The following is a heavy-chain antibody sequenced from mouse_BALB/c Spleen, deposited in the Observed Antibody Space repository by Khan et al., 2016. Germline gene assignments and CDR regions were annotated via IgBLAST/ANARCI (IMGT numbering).Heavy chain of an antibody. CDR2: INYCGST. D-gene: IGHD2-3*01. Sequence: EVQLQESGPSLVKPSQTLSLTCSVTGDSITSGYWNWIRKFPGNKLEYMGYINYCGSTYYNPSLKSRISITRYKSKNQYYLQLISVTTEDTATYYCARYDGYNLDYWGQGTTLTVSS. CDR1: GDSITSGY. V-gene: IGHV3-8*02. CDR3: ARYDGYNLDY. J-gene: IGHJ2*01.